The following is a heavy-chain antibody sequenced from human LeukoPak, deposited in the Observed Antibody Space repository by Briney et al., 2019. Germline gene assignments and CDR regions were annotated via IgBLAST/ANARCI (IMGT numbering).Heavy chain of an antibody. CDR3: AREGMIAAAGSWFDP. Sequence: GGSLRLSCAASGFTFSNYGVTWVRQAPGKGLEWVSLMTSGGDTYYADSVKGRFTISRDNSKNTLYLQMNSLRAEDTAVYYCAREGMIAAAGSWFDPWGQGTLVTVSS. CDR1: GFTFSNYG. V-gene: IGHV3-23*01. J-gene: IGHJ5*02. D-gene: IGHD6-13*01. CDR2: MTSGGDT.